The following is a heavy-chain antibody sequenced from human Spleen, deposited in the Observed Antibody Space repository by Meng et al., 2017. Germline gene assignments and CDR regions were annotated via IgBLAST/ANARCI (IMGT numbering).Heavy chain of an antibody. D-gene: IGHD4-11*01. V-gene: IGHV4-34*01. Sequence: QVPLQQWGAGRLKPSETLSLTCVVSGGSFSDYYWSWIRQPPGKGLEWIGEINHSGGTNYNPSLESRATISVDTSQNNLSLKLSSVTAADSAVYYCARGPTTMAHDFDYWGQGTLVTVSS. CDR2: INHSGGT. CDR1: GGSFSDYY. J-gene: IGHJ4*02. CDR3: ARGPTTMAHDFDY.